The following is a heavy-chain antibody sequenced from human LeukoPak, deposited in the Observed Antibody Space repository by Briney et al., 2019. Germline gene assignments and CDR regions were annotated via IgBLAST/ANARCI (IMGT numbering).Heavy chain of an antibody. V-gene: IGHV4-38-2*02. D-gene: IGHD3-10*01. Sequence: SETLSLTCTVSNYSISSGYYWGWIRQPPGKGLEFIGSIYQSGSTYYNPSPESRVTISVDTSRNQFSLKLSSVTAADTAVYYCAREYGSGSYSPTSFDYWGQGTLVTVSS. CDR2: IYQSGST. CDR1: NYSISSGYY. CDR3: AREYGSGSYSPTSFDY. J-gene: IGHJ4*02.